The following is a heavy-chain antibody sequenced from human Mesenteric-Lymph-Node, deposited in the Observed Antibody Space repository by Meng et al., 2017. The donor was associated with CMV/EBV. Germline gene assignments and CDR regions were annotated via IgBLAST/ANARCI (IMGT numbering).Heavy chain of an antibody. CDR1: GFTFSSYS. D-gene: IGHD1-1*01. CDR3: ARESPGTTYFDY. CDR2: ISSSSSYI. V-gene: IGHV3-21*01. Sequence: GESLKISCAASGFTFSSYSMNWVRQAPGKGLEWVSSISSSSSYIYYADSVKSRFTISRDNAKNSLYLQMNSLRAEDTAVYYCARESPGTTYFDYWGQGTLVTVSS. J-gene: IGHJ4*02.